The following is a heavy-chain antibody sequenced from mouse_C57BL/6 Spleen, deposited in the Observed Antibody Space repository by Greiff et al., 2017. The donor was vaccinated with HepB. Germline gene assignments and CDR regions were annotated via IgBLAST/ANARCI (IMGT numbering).Heavy chain of an antibody. Sequence: VQLKQSGPELVKPGASVKISCKASGYTFTDYYMNWVKQSHGKSLEWIGDINPNNGGTSYNQKFKGKATLTVDKSSSTAYMELRSLTSEDSAVYYCAGPSFYAMDYWGQGTSVTVSS. CDR1: GYTFTDYY. J-gene: IGHJ4*01. V-gene: IGHV1-26*01. CDR3: AGPSFYAMDY. CDR2: INPNNGGT.